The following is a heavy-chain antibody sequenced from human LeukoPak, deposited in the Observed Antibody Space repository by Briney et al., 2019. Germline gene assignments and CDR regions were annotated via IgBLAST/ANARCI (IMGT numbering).Heavy chain of an antibody. V-gene: IGHV3-21*01. J-gene: IGHJ6*03. CDR2: ISSSSSYI. D-gene: IGHD2-15*01. Sequence: PGGSLRLSCAASGFTFSGSAMHWVRQAPGKGLEWVSSISSSSSYIYYADSVKGRFTISRDNAKNSLYLQMNSLRAEDTAVYYCARVSLGYCSGGSCYYYYYMDVWGKGTTVTVSS. CDR1: GFTFSGSA. CDR3: ARVSLGYCSGGSCYYYYYMDV.